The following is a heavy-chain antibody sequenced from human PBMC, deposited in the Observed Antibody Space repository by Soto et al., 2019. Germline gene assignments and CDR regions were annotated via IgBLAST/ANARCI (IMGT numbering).Heavy chain of an antibody. CDR1: GGALSGIY. V-gene: IGHV4-34*01. D-gene: IGHD5-12*01. CDR2: INHSGST. Sequence: SETLSLTCVVYGGALSGIYWTWVRQPPGKGQEWIGEINHSGSTNYSPSLESRVTISLDTSNNQFSIQLSSVTASDTAVYYCARGPGYMEAYWASYYYNCRWSWGRLTT. CDR3: ARGPGYMEAYWASYYYNCRWS. J-gene: IGHJ6*02.